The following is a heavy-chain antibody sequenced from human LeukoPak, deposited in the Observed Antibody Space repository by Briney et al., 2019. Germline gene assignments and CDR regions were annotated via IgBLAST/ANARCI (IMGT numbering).Heavy chain of an antibody. CDR1: GGSFSGYY. D-gene: IGHD5-24*01. CDR3: ARAPRDGYNLGGAFDI. V-gene: IGHV4-34*01. J-gene: IGHJ3*02. Sequence: SETLSLTCAVYGGSFSGYYWSWIRQPPGKGLEWIGEINHSGSTNYNPSLKSRVTISVDTSKNQFSLKLSSVTAADTAVYYCARAPRDGYNLGGAFDIWGQGTMVTVSS. CDR2: INHSGST.